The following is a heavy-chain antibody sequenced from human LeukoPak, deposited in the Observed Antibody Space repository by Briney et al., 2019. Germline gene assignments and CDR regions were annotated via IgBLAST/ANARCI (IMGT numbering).Heavy chain of an antibody. D-gene: IGHD5-18*01. V-gene: IGHV7-4-1*02. Sequence: ASVKVSCKASGYTFTSYSINWVRQAPGQGLEWMGWINTNTGNPTYAQGFTGRFVFSLDTSVSTAYLQISSLKAEDTAVYYCARGQIQLWLNFDYWGQGTLVTVSS. CDR2: INTNTGNP. CDR3: ARGQIQLWLNFDY. CDR1: GYTFTSYS. J-gene: IGHJ4*02.